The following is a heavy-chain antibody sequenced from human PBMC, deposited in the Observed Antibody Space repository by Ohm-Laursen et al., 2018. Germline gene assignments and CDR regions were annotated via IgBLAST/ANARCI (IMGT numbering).Heavy chain of an antibody. D-gene: IGHD2-21*02. CDR3: ARDPRGGDREFDY. Sequence: ASVKVSCKTSGYTFTHYGISWVRQAPGQGLEWMGWISTYDGKTQFGQKFQGRVAMNTDMSTSTACMELSSLRSDDTAVYYCARDPRGGDREFDYWGQGTLVTVSS. J-gene: IGHJ4*02. CDR1: GYTFTHYG. CDR2: ISTYDGKT. V-gene: IGHV1-18*01.